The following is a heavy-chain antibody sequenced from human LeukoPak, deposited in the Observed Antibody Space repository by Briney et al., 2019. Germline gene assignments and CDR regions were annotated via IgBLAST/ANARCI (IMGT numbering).Heavy chain of an antibody. D-gene: IGHD3-10*01. J-gene: IGHJ3*01. V-gene: IGHV4-38-2*01. CDR1: GYSISSGYD. CDR2: IYYRRTT. Sequence: DPSETLSLTCAVSGYSISSGYDWGWIRQPPGKGLEWIASIYYRRTTYYNPSLKSRVTISIDTSKNQFSLNLSSVTAADTAVYYCARHHTYGAGSYYSQPAFDAFDLWGQGTMVTVSS. CDR3: ARHHTYGAGSYYSQPAFDAFDL.